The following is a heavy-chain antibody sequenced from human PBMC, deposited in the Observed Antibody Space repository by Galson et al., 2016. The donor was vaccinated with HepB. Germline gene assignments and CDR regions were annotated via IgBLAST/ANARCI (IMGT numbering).Heavy chain of an antibody. J-gene: IGHJ5*02. D-gene: IGHD3-3*01. CDR1: GYTLTDVS. V-gene: IGHV1-24*01. CDR3: ATGFWSGYAWFDP. Sequence: VKVSCKVSGYTLTDVSIHWVRQAPGKGLEWMGGFDPEDGETIYAQKFQGTVTMTEDTATDTAYMELSSLRSEDTAVYYCATGFWSGYAWFDPCGQGTLVTVSS. CDR2: FDPEDGET.